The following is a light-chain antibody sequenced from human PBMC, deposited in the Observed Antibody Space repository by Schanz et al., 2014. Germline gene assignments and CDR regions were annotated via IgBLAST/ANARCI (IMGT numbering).Light chain of an antibody. Sequence: QSVLTQPASVSGSPGQSITLSCTGTSSDIGGYNFVSWYRQHPGKAPKLMIYEINKRPSGVPDRFSGSKSGNTASLTISGLQAEDEADYYCSSYTSSSTGVLGGG. CDR3: SSYTSSSTGV. J-gene: IGLJ2*01. CDR1: SSDIGGYNF. V-gene: IGLV2-14*01. CDR2: EIN.